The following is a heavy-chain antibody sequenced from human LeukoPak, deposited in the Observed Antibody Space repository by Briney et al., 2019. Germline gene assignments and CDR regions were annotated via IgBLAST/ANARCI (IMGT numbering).Heavy chain of an antibody. CDR1: GYSFTSYW. D-gene: IGHD2-15*01. CDR2: IYPDDSDT. V-gene: IGHV5-51*01. J-gene: IGHJ4*02. Sequence: GESLKISCKGSGYSFTSYWIGWVRQMLGKGLEWMGIIYPDDSDTRYSPSFQGQVTISADKSISTAYLQWSSLKASDTAMYYCAISFHCTGGSCYYDYWGQGTLVTVSS. CDR3: AISFHCTGGSCYYDY.